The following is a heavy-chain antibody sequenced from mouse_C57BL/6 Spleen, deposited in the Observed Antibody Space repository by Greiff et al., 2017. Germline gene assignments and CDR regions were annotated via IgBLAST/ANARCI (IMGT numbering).Heavy chain of an antibody. Sequence: QVQLKQSGSELRSPGSSVKLSCKDFDSEVFPIAYMSWVRQKPGHGFEWIGGILPSIGRTIYGEKFEDKATLDADTLSNTAYLELNSLTSEDSAIYYCARHYGSSFYYAMDYWGQGTSVTVSS. CDR3: ARHYGSSFYYAMDY. CDR1: DSEVFPIAY. CDR2: ILPSIGRT. J-gene: IGHJ4*01. D-gene: IGHD1-1*01. V-gene: IGHV15-2*01.